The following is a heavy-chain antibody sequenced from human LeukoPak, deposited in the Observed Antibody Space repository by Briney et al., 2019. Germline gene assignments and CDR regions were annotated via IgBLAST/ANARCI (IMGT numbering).Heavy chain of an antibody. CDR3: ASSIPGGYCSGGSCNDY. CDR2: IYYSGST. V-gene: IGHV4-59*01. D-gene: IGHD2-15*01. Sequence: SETLSLTCTVSGGSISSYYWSWIRQPPGKGLEWIGYIYYSGSTNYNPSLKSRVTISVDTSKNQFSLKLSSVTAADTAVYYCASSIPGGYCSGGSCNDYWGQGTLVTVSS. CDR1: GGSISSYY. J-gene: IGHJ4*02.